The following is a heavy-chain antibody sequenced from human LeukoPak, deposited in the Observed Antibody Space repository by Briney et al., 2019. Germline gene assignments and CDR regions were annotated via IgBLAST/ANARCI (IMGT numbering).Heavy chain of an antibody. Sequence: PGGSLRLSCAASGFTFSDYYMSWIRQAPGKGLEWVSFISSGSRTIYHADSVKGRFTVSRDNAKNSLYLQMNNLRVEDTAVYYCARGALLAGMDVWGQGTTVTVSS. CDR3: ARGALLAGMDV. J-gene: IGHJ6*02. CDR1: GFTFSDYY. V-gene: IGHV3-11*01. CDR2: ISSGSRTI. D-gene: IGHD2-15*01.